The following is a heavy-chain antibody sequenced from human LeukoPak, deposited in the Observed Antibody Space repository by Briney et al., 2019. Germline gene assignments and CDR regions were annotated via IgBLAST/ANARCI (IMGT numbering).Heavy chain of an antibody. CDR1: GGSISSSSYY. V-gene: IGHV4-61*02. D-gene: IGHD3-3*01. J-gene: IGHJ5*02. CDR3: ARGTGDSDFWSGYRFNWFDP. CDR2: IYTSGST. Sequence: SETLSLTCTVSGGSISSSSYYWGWIRQPPGKGLEWIGRIYTSGSTNYNPSLKSRVTISVDTSKNQFSLKLSSVTAADTAVYYCARGTGDSDFWSGYRFNWFDPWGQGTLVTVSS.